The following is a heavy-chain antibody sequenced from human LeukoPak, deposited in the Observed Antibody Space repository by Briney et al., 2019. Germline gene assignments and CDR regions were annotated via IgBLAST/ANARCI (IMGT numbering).Heavy chain of an antibody. J-gene: IGHJ4*02. D-gene: IGHD2-2*01. Sequence: ASVKVSCKASGYRFISHGISWARQAPGQRREWMGWISAYNGNTIYAQNLQGRVSMTTDTSTSTAYMELRSLRSDDTAVYYCARERGRTSDYWGQGTLVTVSS. CDR3: ARERGRTSDY. CDR1: GYRFISHG. CDR2: ISAYNGNT. V-gene: IGHV1-18*01.